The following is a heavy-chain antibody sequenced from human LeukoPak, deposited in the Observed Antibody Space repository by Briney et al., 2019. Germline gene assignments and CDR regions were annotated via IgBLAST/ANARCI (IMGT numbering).Heavy chain of an antibody. CDR1: GFTFSSYW. V-gene: IGHV3-74*01. CDR3: ARVDYYYGSGSYYPLGYFDY. CDR2: INSDGSST. D-gene: IGHD3-10*01. Sequence: GGSLRLSCAASGFTFSSYWMHWVRQAPGKGLVWVSRINSDGSSTSYADSVKGRFTISRDNAKNTLYLQMNSLRAEDTAVYYCARVDYYYGSGSYYPLGYFDYWGQGTLVTVSS. J-gene: IGHJ4*02.